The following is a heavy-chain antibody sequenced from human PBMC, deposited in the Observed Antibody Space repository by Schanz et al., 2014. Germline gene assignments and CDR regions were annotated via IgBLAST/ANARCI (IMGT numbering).Heavy chain of an antibody. V-gene: IGHV3-48*02. CDR1: GFSFSDYS. D-gene: IGHD7-27*01. CDR2: IKISGDV. Sequence: AELVESGGGVVQPGGSLRLSCAASGFSFSDYSMNWVRQAPGKGLEWISYIKISGDVFYTDSVKGRFTISRDNAKSSLYLQMSSLRDEDTAIYYCVRDYNWGFDNWGQGTLVTVSS. CDR3: VRDYNWGFDN. J-gene: IGHJ4*02.